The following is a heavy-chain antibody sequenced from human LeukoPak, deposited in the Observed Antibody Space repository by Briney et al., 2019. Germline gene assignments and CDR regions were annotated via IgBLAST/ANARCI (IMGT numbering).Heavy chain of an antibody. Sequence: PGGSLRLSCAASGFTFSNAWMSWVRQAPGKGLEWVGRIKSKTDGGTTDYAAPVKGRFTISRDDSKNTLYLQMNSLKTADTAVYYCTAYSSGRDFDIWGQGTMVTVSS. D-gene: IGHD6-19*01. V-gene: IGHV3-15*01. CDR1: GFTFSNAW. CDR2: IKSKTDGGTT. CDR3: TAYSSGRDFDI. J-gene: IGHJ3*02.